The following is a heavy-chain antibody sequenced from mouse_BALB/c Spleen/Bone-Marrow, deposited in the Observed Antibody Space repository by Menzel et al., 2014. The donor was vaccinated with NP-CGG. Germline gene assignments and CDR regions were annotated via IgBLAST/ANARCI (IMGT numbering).Heavy chain of an antibody. CDR1: GYAFSSHW. Sequence: LLESGAELVRPGSSVKISCKASGYAFSSHWMSWVKQRPGQGLEWIGQIYPGDGDTNYNGKFKGKATLTADKSSSAAYMQLSSRTSGDSAVYFGARWLPAMGYWGQGASVTVSS. CDR3: ARWLPAMGY. J-gene: IGHJ4*01. V-gene: IGHV1-80*01. D-gene: IGHD1-1*02. CDR2: IYPGDGDT.